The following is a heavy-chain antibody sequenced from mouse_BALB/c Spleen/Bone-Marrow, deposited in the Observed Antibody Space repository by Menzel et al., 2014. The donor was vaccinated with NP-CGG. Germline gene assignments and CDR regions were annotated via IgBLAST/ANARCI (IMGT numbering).Heavy chain of an antibody. D-gene: IGHD4-1*01. CDR1: GFTFSSFG. CDR3: ARGGNWEDFDY. V-gene: IGHV5-17*02. CDR2: ISSGSSTI. Sequence: EVMLVESGGGLVQPGGSRKLSCAASGFTFSSFGMHWVRQAPERGLAWVAYISSGSSTIFYADTVKGRFTISRDNPKNTLFLQMTSLRSEDTAMYYCARGGNWEDFDYWGQGTTLTVSS. J-gene: IGHJ2*01.